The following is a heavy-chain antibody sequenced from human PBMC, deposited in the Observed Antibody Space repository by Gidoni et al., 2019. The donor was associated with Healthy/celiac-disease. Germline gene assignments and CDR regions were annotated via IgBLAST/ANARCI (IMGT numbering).Heavy chain of an antibody. V-gene: IGHV1-69*04. Sequence: QVQLVQSGAEVKKPGSSVKVSCKASGGTFSSYAISWVRQAPGQGLEWMGRIIPILGIANYAQKFQGRVTITADKSTSTAYMELSSLRSEDTAVYYCARVGSQHSGWFWFDPWGQGTLVTVSS. J-gene: IGHJ5*02. CDR2: IIPILGIA. D-gene: IGHD3-10*01. CDR1: GGTFSSYA. CDR3: ARVGSQHSGWFWFDP.